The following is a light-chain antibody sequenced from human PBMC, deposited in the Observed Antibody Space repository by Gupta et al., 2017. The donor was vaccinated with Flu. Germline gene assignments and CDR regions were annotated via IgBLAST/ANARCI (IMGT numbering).Light chain of an antibody. CDR3: MQALQTPWT. J-gene: IGKJ1*01. V-gene: IGKV2-28*01. CDR2: LGS. CDR1: QSILHSNRYNY. Sequence: DIVMTQSPPSLPVTPGESASISCRSSQSILHSNRYNYLDWYLQKPGQSPQLLIYLGSNRASGVPDRFSGSGSGTDFTLKISRVEAEDVGVYYCMQALQTPWTFGQGTKVDIK.